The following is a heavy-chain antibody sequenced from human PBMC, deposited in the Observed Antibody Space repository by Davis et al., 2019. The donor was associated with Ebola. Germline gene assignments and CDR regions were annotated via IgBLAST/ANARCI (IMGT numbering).Heavy chain of an antibody. CDR2: ISWNSDSI. CDR1: GFIFDDYA. D-gene: IGHD3-3*01. V-gene: IGHV3-9*01. CDR3: AKDVHYTTTYLGAFDY. Sequence: PGGSLRLSCAASGFIFDDYAMHWVRQNPGKGLEWVSGISWNSDSIAYADSVKGRFTISRDNAKNSLYLQMNSLRAEDTALYYCAKDVHYTTTYLGAFDYWGQGTLVTVSS. J-gene: IGHJ4*02.